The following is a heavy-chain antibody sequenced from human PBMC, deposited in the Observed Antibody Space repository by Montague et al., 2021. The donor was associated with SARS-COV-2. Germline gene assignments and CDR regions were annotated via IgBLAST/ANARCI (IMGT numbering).Heavy chain of an antibody. CDR1: GGSISSSSYY. CDR2: IYYSGST. CDR3: ARDLAGYYGSGSYGGMDV. D-gene: IGHD3-10*01. Sequence: ETLSLTCTVSGGSISSSSYYWGWIRQPPGKGLEWIGSIYYSGSTYYNPSLESQVTISVDTSKNQFSLKLSSVTAADTAVYYCARDLAGYYGSGSYGGMDVWGQGTTVTVSS. V-gene: IGHV4-39*07. J-gene: IGHJ6*02.